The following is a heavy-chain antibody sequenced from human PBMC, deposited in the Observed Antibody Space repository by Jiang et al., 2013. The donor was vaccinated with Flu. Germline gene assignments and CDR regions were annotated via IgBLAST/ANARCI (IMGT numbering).Heavy chain of an antibody. CDR3: ARGWNYYDNIDYYYDS. J-gene: IGHJ4*02. V-gene: IGHV4-34*01. CDR2: INSSGRI. D-gene: IGHD3-16*01. Sequence: LLKPSETLSLTCAVYGGSFSGYYWSWIRQSPGKGLEWIGEINSSGRINYNPSLKSRGTILVDTSKNQFSLRLNSVTVADTAVYYCARGWNYYDNIDYYYDSWGQGTPVTVSS. CDR1: GGSFSGYY.